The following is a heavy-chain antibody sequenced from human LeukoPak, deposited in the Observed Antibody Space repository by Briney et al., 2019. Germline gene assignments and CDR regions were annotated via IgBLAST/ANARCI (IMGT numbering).Heavy chain of an antibody. D-gene: IGHD3-22*01. Sequence: GGSLRLSCAASGFTFSSYSMNWVRQAPGKGLEWVSSISSSSSYIYYADSVKGRFTISRDNAKNSLYLQMNSLRAEDTAVYYCARDYDSSGQDAFDIWGQGTMVTISS. J-gene: IGHJ3*02. V-gene: IGHV3-21*01. CDR2: ISSSSSYI. CDR1: GFTFSSYS. CDR3: ARDYDSSGQDAFDI.